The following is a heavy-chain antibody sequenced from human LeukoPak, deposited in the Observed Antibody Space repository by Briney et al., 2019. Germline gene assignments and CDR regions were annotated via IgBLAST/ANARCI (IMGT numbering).Heavy chain of an antibody. CDR2: ISYSGST. J-gene: IGHJ4*02. Sequence: SSETLSLTCTVSGGSISSYYWSWIRQPPGKGLEWIGYISYSGSTNYNPSLKSRVTISVDTSKNQFSLKLSSVTAADTAVYYCARYLAGNFDYWGQGTLVTVSS. D-gene: IGHD1-1*01. V-gene: IGHV4-59*01. CDR3: ARYLAGNFDY. CDR1: GGSISSYY.